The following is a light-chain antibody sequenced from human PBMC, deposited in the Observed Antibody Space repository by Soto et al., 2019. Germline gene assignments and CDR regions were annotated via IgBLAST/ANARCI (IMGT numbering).Light chain of an antibody. J-gene: IGLJ3*02. CDR1: SSNIGSNY. Sequence: QPVLTQPPSASGTPGQRVTISCSGSSSNIGSNYVYWYQQLPGTAPKLLIYRNTQRPSGVPDRFSGSKSGTSASLAISGLRSEDEADYYCAAWDDSLSGRVFGGGTKLTVL. CDR3: AAWDDSLSGRV. CDR2: RNT. V-gene: IGLV1-47*01.